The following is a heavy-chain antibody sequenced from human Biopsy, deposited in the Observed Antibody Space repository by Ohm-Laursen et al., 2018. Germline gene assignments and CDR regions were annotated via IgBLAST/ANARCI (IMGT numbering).Heavy chain of an antibody. D-gene: IGHD3-22*01. J-gene: IGHJ5*02. Sequence: ASVKASCQASGYTLTGYHVRWVRQAPGHGIEWLGWINAKTGDTNYAQKFQGRVTMTRDTSISTAYVDLSSLRSTDMAVYYCTRGGYYYDSLAYYFWFDPWGQGTLVTGSS. CDR1: GYTLTGYH. CDR3: TRGGYYYDSLAYYFWFDP. V-gene: IGHV1-2*02. CDR2: INAKTGDT.